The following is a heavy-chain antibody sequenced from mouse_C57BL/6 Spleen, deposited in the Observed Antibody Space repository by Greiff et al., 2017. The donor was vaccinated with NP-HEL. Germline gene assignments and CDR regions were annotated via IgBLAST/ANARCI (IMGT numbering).Heavy chain of an antibody. J-gene: IGHJ1*03. V-gene: IGHV1-18*01. CDR1: GYTFTDYN. Sequence: EVQLQQSGPELVKPGASVKIPCKASGYTFTDYNMDWVKQSHGKSLEWIGDINPNNGGTIYNQKFKGKATLTVDKSSSTAYMELRSLTSEDTAVYYCARRDYYGSSYVHFDVWGTGTTVTVSS. CDR3: ARRDYYGSSYVHFDV. CDR2: INPNNGGT. D-gene: IGHD1-1*01.